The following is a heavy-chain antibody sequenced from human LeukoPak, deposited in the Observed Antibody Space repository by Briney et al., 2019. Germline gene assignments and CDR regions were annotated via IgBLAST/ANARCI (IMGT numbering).Heavy chain of an antibody. CDR3: ARRSGSYRNDYYYYYMDV. D-gene: IGHD3-10*01. J-gene: IGHJ6*03. CDR2: IFHTGST. V-gene: IGHV4-4*02. CDR1: GASIIGPKW. Sequence: SGTLSLTCTVSGASIIGPKWWNWVRLSPGKGMEWIGEIFHTGSTHYNPSLKSRVTISVDTSKNQFSLKLSSVTAADTAVYYCARRSGSYRNDYYYYYMDVWGKGTTVTISS.